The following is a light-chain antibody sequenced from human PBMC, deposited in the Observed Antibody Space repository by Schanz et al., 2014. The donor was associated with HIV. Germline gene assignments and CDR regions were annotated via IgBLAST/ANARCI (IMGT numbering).Light chain of an antibody. J-gene: IGLJ2*01. CDR3: SSSTSSGTVV. Sequence: QSVLTQPPSVSAAPGQKVTISCSGSSSNIGNNYVSWYQQFPGTAPKLLIYDNYQRPSGVPDRFSGSKSGTSATLGITGLQTGDEADYYCSSSTSSGTVVFGGGTKLTVL. CDR2: DNY. V-gene: IGLV1-51*01. CDR1: SSNIGNNY.